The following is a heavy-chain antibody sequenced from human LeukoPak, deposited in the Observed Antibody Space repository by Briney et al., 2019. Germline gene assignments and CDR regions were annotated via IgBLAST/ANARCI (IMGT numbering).Heavy chain of an antibody. CDR1: GFTFSNSA. V-gene: IGHV1-58*01. CDR3: AVDVIYESD. D-gene: IGHD2/OR15-2a*01. J-gene: IGHJ4*02. Sequence: SVKVSCKASGFTFSNSAVQRVRQARGQRLEWIGWIVVGSGNTNYAQKFQERVTITRDMSTSTAYMELSSLRSEDTAVYYCAVDVIYESDWGQGTLVTVSS. CDR2: IVVGSGNT.